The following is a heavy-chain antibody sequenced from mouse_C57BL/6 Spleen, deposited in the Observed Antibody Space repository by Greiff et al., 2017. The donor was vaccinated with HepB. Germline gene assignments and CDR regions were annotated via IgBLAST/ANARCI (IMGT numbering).Heavy chain of an antibody. CDR3: AREGITTVVGAMDY. D-gene: IGHD1-1*01. CDR2: IYPGSGNT. Sequence: SGPELVKPGASVKISCKASGYSFTSYYIHWVKQRPGQGLEWIGWIYPGSGNTKYNEKFKGKATLTADTSSSTAYMQLSSLTSEDSAVYHCAREGITTVVGAMDYWGQGTSVTVSS. J-gene: IGHJ4*01. V-gene: IGHV1-66*01. CDR1: GYSFTSYY.